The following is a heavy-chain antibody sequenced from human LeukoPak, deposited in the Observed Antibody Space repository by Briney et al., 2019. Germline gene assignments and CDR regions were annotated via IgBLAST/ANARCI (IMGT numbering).Heavy chain of an antibody. CDR2: INHSGST. D-gene: IGHD2-15*01. V-gene: IGHV4-34*01. CDR3: AGGELGYCSGGSCYSRTYNWFDP. CDR1: GGSFSGYY. J-gene: IGHJ5*02. Sequence: SETLSLTCAVYGGSFSGYYWSWIRQPPGKGLEWIGEINHSGSTNYNPSLKSRVTISVDTSKNQCSLKLSSVTAADTAVYYCAGGELGYCSGGSCYSRTYNWFDPWGQGTLVTVSS.